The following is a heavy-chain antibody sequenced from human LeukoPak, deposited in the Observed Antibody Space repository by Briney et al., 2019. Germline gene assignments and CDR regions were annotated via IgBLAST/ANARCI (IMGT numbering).Heavy chain of an antibody. D-gene: IGHD3-22*01. Sequence: GGSLRLSCTASGFTFDNYAMIWVRQAPGKGLEWVSGISGSGDNTYYADSVKGRFTISRDNSKNTLYVQVNSLGTEDTAAYYCAKGSYYDSSGSFYFDYWGQGTLVTVSS. J-gene: IGHJ4*02. CDR3: AKGSYYDSSGSFYFDY. CDR1: GFTFDNYA. V-gene: IGHV3-23*01. CDR2: ISGSGDNT.